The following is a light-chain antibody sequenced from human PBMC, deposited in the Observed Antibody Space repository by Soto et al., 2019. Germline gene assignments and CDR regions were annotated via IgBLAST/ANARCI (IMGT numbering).Light chain of an antibody. Sequence: QSVLTQPPSVSGAPGQRVTISCSGSSPNIGAGYDVNWYRQLPGTAPKLLIYGNSDRPSGVPDRFSGSKSGTSASLAITGLQAEDEADYFCQSYDRSMRTYGFGNGTKVTVL. CDR3: QSYDRSMRTYG. CDR2: GNS. CDR1: SPNIGAGYD. V-gene: IGLV1-40*01. J-gene: IGLJ1*01.